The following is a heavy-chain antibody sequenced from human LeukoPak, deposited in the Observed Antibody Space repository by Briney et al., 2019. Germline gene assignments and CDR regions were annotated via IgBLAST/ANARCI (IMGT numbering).Heavy chain of an antibody. J-gene: IGHJ4*02. D-gene: IGHD2-21*02. CDR3: ARDQTLSSYCGGDCYGPSDY. Sequence: ASVKVSCKASGYTFTGYYMHWVRQAPGQGLEWMGWINPNSGGTKYAQKFQGRVTMTRDTSISTAYMELSSLTSDDTAVYYCARDQTLSSYCGGDCYGPSDYWGQGTLVTVSS. CDR2: INPNSGGT. V-gene: IGHV1-2*02. CDR1: GYTFTGYY.